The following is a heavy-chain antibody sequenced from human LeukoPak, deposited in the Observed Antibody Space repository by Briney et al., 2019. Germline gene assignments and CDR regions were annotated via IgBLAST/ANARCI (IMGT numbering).Heavy chain of an antibody. CDR2: INPNSGGT. CDR3: ATGYYYDSSGHYYRSPFDY. V-gene: IGHV1-2*02. D-gene: IGHD3-22*01. Sequence: GASVKVSCKASGYTFTGYYMHWVRQAPGQGLEWMGWINPNSGGTNYAQKFQGRVTMTRDTSISTAYMELSRLRSDDTAVYYCATGYYYDSSGHYYRSPFDYWGQGTLVTVSS. J-gene: IGHJ4*02. CDR1: GYTFTGYY.